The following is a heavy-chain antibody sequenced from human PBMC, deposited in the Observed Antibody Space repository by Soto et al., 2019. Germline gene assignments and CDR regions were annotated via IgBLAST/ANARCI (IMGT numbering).Heavy chain of an antibody. D-gene: IGHD2-8*02. J-gene: IGHJ5*02. V-gene: IGHV1-46*01. CDR2: INPDDYTT. Sequence: ASVKVSCKTSGYTFTRHWMHWVRQAPGQGLEWMGIINPDDYTTSYAQKFQGRVTLTRDTSTSTVFMELTSLRSEDTAIYYCARDKTGNSNGYAWWWFDTWGQGTPVTVSS. CDR1: GYTFTRHW. CDR3: ARDKTGNSNGYAWWWFDT.